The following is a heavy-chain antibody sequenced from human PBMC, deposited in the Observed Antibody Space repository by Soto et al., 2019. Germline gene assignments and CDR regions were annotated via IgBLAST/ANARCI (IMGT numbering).Heavy chain of an antibody. J-gene: IGHJ3*02. D-gene: IGHD3-3*01. CDR1: GYTFTSYD. CDR2: MNPNSGNT. Sequence: GASVKVSCKASGYTFTSYDINWVRQATGQGLEWMGWMNPNSGNTGYAQKFQGRVTMTRNTSISTAYMELSSLRSEDTAVYYCGRDCLYYDFWSGYYGDAFDIWGQGTMVTVSS. V-gene: IGHV1-8*01. CDR3: GRDCLYYDFWSGYYGDAFDI.